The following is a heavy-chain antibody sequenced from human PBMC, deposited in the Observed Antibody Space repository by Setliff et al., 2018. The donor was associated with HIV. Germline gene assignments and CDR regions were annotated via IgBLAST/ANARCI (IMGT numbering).Heavy chain of an antibody. CDR2: IYVGGST. V-gene: IGHV3-53*01. CDR1: GFTVSSNY. D-gene: IGHD3-22*01. Sequence: GGSLRLSCAASGFTVSSNYLSWVRQAPGKGLEWVSVIYVGGSTYYSDSVKGRFTISRDNSKNTLYLQMNSLRAEDTAVYYCARVLPYYYDSSGYYYEGAFDIWGQGTMVTVSS. J-gene: IGHJ3*02. CDR3: ARVLPYYYDSSGYYYEGAFDI.